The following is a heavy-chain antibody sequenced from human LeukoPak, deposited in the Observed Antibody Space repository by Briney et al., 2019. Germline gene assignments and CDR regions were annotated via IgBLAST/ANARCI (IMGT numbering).Heavy chain of an antibody. CDR2: IYYPGST. CDR3: SRVRRDGYNPLDY. CDR1: GGSISSNH. D-gene: IGHD5-24*01. V-gene: IGHV4-59*08. J-gene: IGHJ4*02. Sequence: ETLSLTCTVSGGSISSNHWSWIRQPPGKGLEWIGYIYYPGSTNYNPSLKSRVTISLDTSNKQFSLKLSSVTAADTAVYYCSRVRRDGYNPLDYWGQGTLVTVSS.